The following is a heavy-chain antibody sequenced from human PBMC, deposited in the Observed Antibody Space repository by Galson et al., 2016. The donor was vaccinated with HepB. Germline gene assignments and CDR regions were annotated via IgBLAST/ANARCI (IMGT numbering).Heavy chain of an antibody. D-gene: IGHD4-23*01. CDR2: INGGNSNI. V-gene: IGHV1-3*01. Sequence: SVKVSCKASGFTFTSHVMHWVRQAPGQRPEWMGWINGGNSNIRYSQKFEGRVTITRDTSATTAYMELSILTSEDTAVYYCARGRGKSYYGMDFWGQGTTVTVSS. J-gene: IGHJ6*02. CDR3: ARGRGKSYYGMDF. CDR1: GFTFTSHV.